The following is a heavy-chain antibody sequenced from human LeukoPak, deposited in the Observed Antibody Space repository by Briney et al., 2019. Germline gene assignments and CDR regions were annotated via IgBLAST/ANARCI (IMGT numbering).Heavy chain of an antibody. CDR1: GFTFSSYS. V-gene: IGHV3-21*01. Sequence: KPGGSLRLSCAASGFTFSSYSMNWVRQAPGKGLEWVSSISSSSSYIYYADSVKGRFTISRDNAKNSLYLQMNSLRAEDTAVYYCARDGPWQLERPGAFDIWGQGTMVTVSS. J-gene: IGHJ3*02. D-gene: IGHD1-1*01. CDR3: ARDGPWQLERPGAFDI. CDR2: ISSSSSYI.